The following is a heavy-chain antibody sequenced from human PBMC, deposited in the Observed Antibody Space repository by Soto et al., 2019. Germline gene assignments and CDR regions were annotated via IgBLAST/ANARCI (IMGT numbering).Heavy chain of an antibody. CDR2: ISSSSSYI. CDR1: GFTLSSYS. J-gene: IGHJ6*02. Sequence: PGGSLRLSCAASGFTLSSYSMNWVRQAPGKGLEWVSSISSSSSYIYYADSVKGRFTISRDNAKNSLYLQMNSLRAEDTAVYYCARDRNFLSYYYGMDVWGQGTTVTVSS. V-gene: IGHV3-21*01. CDR3: ARDRNFLSYYYGMDV.